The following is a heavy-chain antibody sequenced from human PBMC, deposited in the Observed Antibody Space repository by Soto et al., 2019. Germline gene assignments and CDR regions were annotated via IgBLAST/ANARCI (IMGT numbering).Heavy chain of an antibody. J-gene: IGHJ5*02. CDR3: ARNAPQAAAGTINWFDP. CDR2: IYYCGST. V-gene: IGHV4-31*03. CDR1: GGSISSGGYY. D-gene: IGHD6-13*01. Sequence: SETLSLTCTVSGGSISSGGYYWSWIRQHPGKGLEWIGYIYYCGSTYYNPSLKSRVTISVDTSKNQFSLKLSSVTAADTAVYYCARNAPQAAAGTINWFDPWGRGTLVTVSS.